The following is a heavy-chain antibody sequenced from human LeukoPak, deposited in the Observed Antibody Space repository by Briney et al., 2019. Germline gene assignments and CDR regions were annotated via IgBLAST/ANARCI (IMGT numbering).Heavy chain of an antibody. CDR1: GFTFSSYA. CDR3: AKFAPYIVVVTAILSAFDI. CDR2: ISGSGGST. D-gene: IGHD2-21*02. Sequence: GGSLRLSCAASGFTFSSYAMSWVRQAPGKGLEWVSAISGSGGSTYYADSVKGRFTISRDNSKNTLYLQMNSLRAEDTAVYYCAKFAPYIVVVTAILSAFDIWGQGTMVTVSS. J-gene: IGHJ3*02. V-gene: IGHV3-23*01.